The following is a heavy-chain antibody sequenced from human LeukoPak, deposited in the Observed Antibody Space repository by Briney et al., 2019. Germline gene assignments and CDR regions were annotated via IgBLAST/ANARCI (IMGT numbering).Heavy chain of an antibody. Sequence: SETLSLTCTVSGGSISSYYWSWIRQPAGKGLEWIGRIYTSGSTNYNPSLKNRVTMSVDTSKNQFSLKLSSVTAAHTAVYYCARDGFRYHYDSGGYSSPTYYFDYWGQGTLATV. CDR3: ARDGFRYHYDSGGYSSPTYYFDY. J-gene: IGHJ4*02. CDR1: GGSISSYY. CDR2: IYTSGST. V-gene: IGHV4-4*07. D-gene: IGHD3-22*01.